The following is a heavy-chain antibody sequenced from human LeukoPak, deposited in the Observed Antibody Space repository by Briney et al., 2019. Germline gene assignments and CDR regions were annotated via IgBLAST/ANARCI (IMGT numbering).Heavy chain of an antibody. Sequence: PGGSLRLSCAASGFHFSSVEMTWLRQAPGKGLEWVSYIDGRGNNIYYADSVKGRFIISRDNAKNSVDLQMNSLRTDDTASYYCARVILYYYDSSRSLSFDIWGRGTVVTVSS. D-gene: IGHD3-22*01. CDR3: ARVILYYYDSSRSLSFDI. V-gene: IGHV3-48*03. CDR1: GFHFSSVE. CDR2: IDGRGNNI. J-gene: IGHJ3*02.